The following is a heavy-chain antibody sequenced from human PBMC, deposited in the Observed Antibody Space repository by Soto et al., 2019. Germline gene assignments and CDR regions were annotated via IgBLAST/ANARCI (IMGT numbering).Heavy chain of an antibody. CDR3: ARDRVVGATHHAFDI. D-gene: IGHD1-26*01. V-gene: IGHV3-74*01. J-gene: IGHJ3*02. CDR1: GFTFSSYW. Sequence: EVQLVESGGGLVQPGGSLRLSCAASGFTFSSYWMHWVRQAPGKGLVWVSRINSDRSSTSYADSVKGRFTISRDNAKNTLYLQMNSLRAEDTAVYYCARDRVVGATHHAFDIWGQGTMVTVSS. CDR2: INSDRSST.